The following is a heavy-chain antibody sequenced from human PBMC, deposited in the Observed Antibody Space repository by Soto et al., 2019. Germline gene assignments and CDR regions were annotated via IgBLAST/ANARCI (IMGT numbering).Heavy chain of an antibody. Sequence: SETVSLTCTVSCGSVSRGRYYCSWIRQPPGKGLEWIGHIYYSVSTNYNPSLKSRVTISVNASKNQVKLTLSSVTAADTPVYYCASGMSYYSYDCNDYDRLDVWGQGTTVTVSS. D-gene: IGHD2-21*01. J-gene: IGHJ6*02. CDR1: CGSVSRGRYY. V-gene: IGHV4-61*01. CDR2: IYYSVST. CDR3: ASGMSYYSYDCNDYDRLDV.